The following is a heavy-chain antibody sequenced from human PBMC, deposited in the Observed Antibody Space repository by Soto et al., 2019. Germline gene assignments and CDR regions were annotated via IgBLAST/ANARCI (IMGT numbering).Heavy chain of an antibody. V-gene: IGHV3-73*01. Sequence: GGSLRLSCAASGFTFSGSAMHWVRQASGKGLEWVGRIRSKANSYATAYAASVKGRFTISSDDSKNTAYLQMNSLKTEDTAVYYCTRGTIRNYYYYMDVWGKGTTVTVSS. CDR1: GFTFSGSA. J-gene: IGHJ6*03. CDR3: TRGTIRNYYYYMDV. D-gene: IGHD1-1*01. CDR2: IRSKANSYAT.